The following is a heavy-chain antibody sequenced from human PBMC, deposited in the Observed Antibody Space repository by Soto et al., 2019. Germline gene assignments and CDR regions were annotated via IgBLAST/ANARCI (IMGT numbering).Heavy chain of an antibody. J-gene: IGHJ6*02. CDR3: ARDKAAAGLYYYYGMDV. CDR2: INPNSGGT. Sequence: GASVKVSCKASGYTFTRYYMHWVRQAPGQGLEWMGWINPNSGGTNYAQKFQGWVTMTRDTSISTAYMELSRLRSDDTAVYYCARDKAAAGLYYYYGMDVWGQGTTVTVSS. D-gene: IGHD6-19*01. CDR1: GYTFTRYY. V-gene: IGHV1-2*04.